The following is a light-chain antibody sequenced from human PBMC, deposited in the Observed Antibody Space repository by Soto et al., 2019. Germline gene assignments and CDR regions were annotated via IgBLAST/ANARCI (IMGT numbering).Light chain of an antibody. Sequence: EVVMTQSPATLSLSPGERATLSCRASQSVSSSLAWYQQRPGQVPRLLIYDASTRATGIPARFSGSGSGTEVTLSISRLQSEDFAVYYGQQYNNWPPLPFGGGTKVEIK. CDR2: DAS. V-gene: IGKV3-15*01. CDR1: QSVSSS. CDR3: QQYNNWPPLP. J-gene: IGKJ4*01.